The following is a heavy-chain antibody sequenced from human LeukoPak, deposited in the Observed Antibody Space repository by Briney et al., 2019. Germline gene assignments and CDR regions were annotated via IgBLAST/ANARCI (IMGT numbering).Heavy chain of an antibody. CDR2: IYSSGST. CDR3: ARDPIIAAAGTFDY. Sequence: SETLSLTCTVSGGSISSYYWSWIRQSPGKGLEWIGYIYSSGSTNYNPSLKSRVTISGDTSKNQFSLRLSSVTAADTAVYYCARDPIIAAAGTFDYWGQGTLVAVSS. J-gene: IGHJ4*02. CDR1: GGSISSYY. D-gene: IGHD6-13*01. V-gene: IGHV4-4*08.